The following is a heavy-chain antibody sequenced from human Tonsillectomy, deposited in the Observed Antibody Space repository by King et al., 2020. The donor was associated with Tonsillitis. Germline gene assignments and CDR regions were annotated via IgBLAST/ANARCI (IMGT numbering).Heavy chain of an antibody. CDR2: IGTYNGNI. D-gene: IGHD3-3*01. V-gene: IGHV1-18*04. CDR1: GYTFTTYG. J-gene: IGHJ4*02. CDR3: ARDYDPTRGVTDPDYYFDY. Sequence: QLVQSGAEVEKPGASVRVACKASGYTFTTYGISWVRQAPGQGLEWMGWIGTYNGNIDYAQKFQGRVTMTTNTSASTVYMELRSLRSDDTAMYYCARDYDPTRGVTDPDYYFDYWGQGTLVTVSS.